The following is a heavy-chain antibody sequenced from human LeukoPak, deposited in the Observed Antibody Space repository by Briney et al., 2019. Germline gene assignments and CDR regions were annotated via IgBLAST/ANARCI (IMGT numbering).Heavy chain of an antibody. CDR3: ARGEPTNYDFWSGYPGKYYFDY. CDR2: INDSGST. V-gene: IGHV4-34*01. CDR1: GGSFSGYY. Sequence: PSETLSFTCAVYGGSFSGYYWSWIRQPPGKGLEWIGEINDSGSTNYNPSLKSRVTISVDTSKNQFSLKLSSVTAADTAVYYCARGEPTNYDFWSGYPGKYYFDYWGQGTLVTVSS. D-gene: IGHD3-3*01. J-gene: IGHJ4*02.